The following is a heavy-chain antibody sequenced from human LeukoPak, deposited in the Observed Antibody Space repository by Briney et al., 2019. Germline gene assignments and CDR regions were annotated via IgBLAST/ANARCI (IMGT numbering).Heavy chain of an antibody. D-gene: IGHD5-18*01. V-gene: IGHV4-34*01. J-gene: IGHJ4*02. CDR1: GGSFSGYY. CDR3: ARRRGYSYGYGR. Sequence: PSETLSLTCTVYGGSFSGYYWSWIRRPPGKGLEWIGEINHSGSTNYNPSLKSRVTISVDTSKNQFSLKLSSVTAADTAVYYCARRRGYSYGYGRWGQGTLVTVSS. CDR2: INHSGST.